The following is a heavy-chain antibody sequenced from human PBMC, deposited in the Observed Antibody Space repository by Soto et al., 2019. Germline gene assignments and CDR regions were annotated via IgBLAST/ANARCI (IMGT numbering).Heavy chain of an antibody. CDR3: ARAGAAAGTLRVREYYYYGMDV. CDR2: IIPILGIA. Sequence: GASVKVSCKASGGTFSSYTISWVRQAPGQGLEWMGRIIPILGIANYAQKFQGRVTITADKSTSTAYMELSSLRSEDTAVYYCARAGAAAGTLRVREYYYYGMDVWGQGTTVTVSS. V-gene: IGHV1-69*02. J-gene: IGHJ6*02. CDR1: GGTFSSYT. D-gene: IGHD6-13*01.